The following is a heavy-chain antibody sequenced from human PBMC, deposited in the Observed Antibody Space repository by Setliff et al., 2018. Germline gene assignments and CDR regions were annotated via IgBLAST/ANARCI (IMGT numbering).Heavy chain of an antibody. CDR1: GGSFSGYY. CDR2: INHSGST. D-gene: IGHD6-19*01. Sequence: NPSETLSLTCAVYGGSFSGYYWSWIRQPPGKGLEWIGEINHSGSTNYNPSLKSRVTISVDTSKNQFSLKLSSVTAADTAVYYCARRSGWPNWFDPWGQGTLVTVSS. J-gene: IGHJ5*02. CDR3: ARRSGWPNWFDP. V-gene: IGHV4-34*01.